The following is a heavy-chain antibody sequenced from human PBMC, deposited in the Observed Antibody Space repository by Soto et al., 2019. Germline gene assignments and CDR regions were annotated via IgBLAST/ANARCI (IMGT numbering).Heavy chain of an antibody. D-gene: IGHD2-15*01. J-gene: IGHJ5*02. CDR2: IYPGDSDT. CDR1: GYSFTTYW. Sequence: GESMKISCKGSGYSFTTYWSGWVRQMPGKGLEWMGIIYPGDSDTRYSPSFQGQVTISADKSISTAYLQWSSLKASDTAMYYCARLTVVVVAATREVNWFDPWGQGTLVTVSS. CDR3: ARLTVVVVAATREVNWFDP. V-gene: IGHV5-51*01.